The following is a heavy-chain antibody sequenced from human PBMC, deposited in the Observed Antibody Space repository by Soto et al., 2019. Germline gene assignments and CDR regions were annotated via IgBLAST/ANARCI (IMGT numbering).Heavy chain of an antibody. CDR2: IYYSGST. V-gene: IGHV4-39*01. CDR1: GGSISSSSYY. J-gene: IGHJ6*03. CDR3: ARKPGYYSYYMDV. Sequence: SETLSLICTVSGGSISSSSYYWGWIRQPPGKGLEWIGSIYYSGSTYYNPSLKSRVTISVDTSKNQFSLKLSSVTAADTAVYYCARKPGYYSYYMDVWGKGTTVTVS.